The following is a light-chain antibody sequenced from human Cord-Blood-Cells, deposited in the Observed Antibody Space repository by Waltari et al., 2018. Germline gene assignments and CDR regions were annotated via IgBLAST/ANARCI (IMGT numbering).Light chain of an antibody. V-gene: IGKV1-5*01. CDR3: QQYNSYSKP. CDR2: AAS. CDR1: QSISSW. J-gene: IGKJ1*01. Sequence: DIQMTQSPSTLSASVGDRVTITCRASQSISSWLAWYQQKPGKDPKLLIYAASSVESVVPSSFSCSGSGTEVTLTISSLQPDDFATYYCQQYNSYSKPFGQGTKVEIK.